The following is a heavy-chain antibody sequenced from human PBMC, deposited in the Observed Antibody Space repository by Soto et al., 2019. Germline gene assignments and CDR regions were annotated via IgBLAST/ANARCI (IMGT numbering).Heavy chain of an antibody. D-gene: IGHD2-2*01. CDR3: SRGGAVVVPGDVDRHNWFDP. CDR2: VIPILGMA. Sequence: QVQLVQSGAEVKKPGSSVKVSCEVSGGTFSSYSFSWVRQAPGQGLVWMGRVIPILGMANYAQKFQGRVTITADKSTSTVYRELSSLRSEDTAVYYCSRGGAVVVPGDVDRHNWFDPWGQRTLVTVSS. J-gene: IGHJ5*02. CDR1: GGTFSSYS. V-gene: IGHV1-69*02.